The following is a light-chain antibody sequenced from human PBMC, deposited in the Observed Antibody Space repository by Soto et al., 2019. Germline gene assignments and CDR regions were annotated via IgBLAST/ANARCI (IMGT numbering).Light chain of an antibody. CDR1: QSISSW. V-gene: IGKV1-5*01. CDR2: DAS. Sequence: DIQMTQSPSTLSASVGDRVTITCRASQSISSWLAWYQQKPGKAPKLLIYDASSLESGVLSRFSGSGSGTEFTLTISSLQPDDFATYYCQQYNSYSLFGQGTKLEIK. J-gene: IGKJ2*01. CDR3: QQYNSYSL.